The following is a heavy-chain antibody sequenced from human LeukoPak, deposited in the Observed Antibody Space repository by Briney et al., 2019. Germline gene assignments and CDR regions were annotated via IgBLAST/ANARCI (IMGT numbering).Heavy chain of an antibody. CDR3: ARGRASGLDY. Sequence: GASVKVSCRASGYTFTGYYMHWVRQAPGQGLEWMGQINPNSGGTDYAQKFRGRVTMTRDTSISTAYMELTRLTSDDTAVYYCARGRASGLDYWGQGTLVTVSS. CDR1: GYTFTGYY. V-gene: IGHV1-2*06. CDR2: INPNSGGT. J-gene: IGHJ4*02. D-gene: IGHD6-13*01.